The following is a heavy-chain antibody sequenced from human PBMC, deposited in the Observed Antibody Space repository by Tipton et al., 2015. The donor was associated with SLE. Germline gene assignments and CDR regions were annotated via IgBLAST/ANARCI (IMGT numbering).Heavy chain of an antibody. CDR2: IFHDGST. Sequence: PGLVKPSETLSLTCDVSGYAISRGNYWGWIRQAPGKGMEWIGSIFHDGSTHYNPTLKSRAIISVDTSKNQFSLKLSSVTAADTAVYYCASYVDLAVAGPFDCWGQGTLVTVSS. D-gene: IGHD6-19*01. CDR1: GYAISRGNY. CDR3: ASYVDLAVAGPFDC. V-gene: IGHV4-38-2*01. J-gene: IGHJ4*02.